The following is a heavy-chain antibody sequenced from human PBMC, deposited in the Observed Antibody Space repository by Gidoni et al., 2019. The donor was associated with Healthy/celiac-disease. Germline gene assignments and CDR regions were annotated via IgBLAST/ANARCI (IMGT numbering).Heavy chain of an antibody. Sequence: EVQLVESGGVVVQPGGSLRLSCAASGFPLADYAMHCFLQAPGKGLEWVSLISWDGGSTYYADSVKGRFTISRDNSKNSLYLQMNSLRAEDTALYYCAKAGGYCSGGSCYPYYYYGMDVWGQGTTVTVSS. CDR1: GFPLADYA. CDR2: ISWDGGST. J-gene: IGHJ6*02. V-gene: IGHV3-43D*03. D-gene: IGHD2-15*01. CDR3: AKAGGYCSGGSCYPYYYYGMDV.